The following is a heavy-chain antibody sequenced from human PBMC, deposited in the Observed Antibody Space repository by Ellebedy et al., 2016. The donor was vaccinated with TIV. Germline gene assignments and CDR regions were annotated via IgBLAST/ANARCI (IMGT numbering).Heavy chain of an antibody. CDR1: GGSISSSSYY. CDR3: ARQGMAYGDHDV. J-gene: IGHJ4*02. Sequence: MPSETLSLTCTVSGGSISSSSYYWGWFRQPPGKGLEWIGSIYYSGSTYYNPSLKSRVTISVDTSKNQFSLKLSSVTAADTAVYYCARQGMAYGDHDVWGQGTLVTVSS. CDR2: IYYSGST. D-gene: IGHD4-17*01. V-gene: IGHV4-39*01.